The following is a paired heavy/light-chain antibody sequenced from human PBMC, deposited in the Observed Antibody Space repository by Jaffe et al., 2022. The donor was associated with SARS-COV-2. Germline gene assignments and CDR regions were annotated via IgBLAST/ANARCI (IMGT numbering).Light chain of an antibody. Sequence: QSALTQPASVSGSPGQSITISCTGTSSDVGAYKYVSWYQQHPGKAPKLMIYEVSNRPSGVSNRFSGSKSGNTASLTISGLQAEDEADYYCSSYINTSPVVFGGGTKLTVL. V-gene: IGLV2-14*01. CDR1: SSDVGAYKY. CDR3: SSYINTSPVV. J-gene: IGLJ2*01. CDR2: EVS.
Heavy chain of an antibody. J-gene: IGHJ4*02. V-gene: IGHV3-9*01. CDR3: AKGYSGSYGSYFFDY. CDR2: ISWNSARI. CDR1: GFTFDDYA. D-gene: IGHD1-26*01. Sequence: EVQLVESGGDLVQPGRSLRLSCAASGFTFDDYAIHWVRQAPGKGLEWVSGISWNSARIDYADSVKGRFTISRDNAKNFLYLQMNSLRAEDTALYYCAKGYSGSYGSYFFDYWGQGTLVTVSS.